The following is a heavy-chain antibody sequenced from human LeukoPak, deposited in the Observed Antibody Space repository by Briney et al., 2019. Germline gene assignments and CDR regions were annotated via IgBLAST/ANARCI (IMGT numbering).Heavy chain of an antibody. J-gene: IGHJ4*02. V-gene: IGHV1-8*01. Sequence: GASVKVSCKASGYTFTSYDINWVRQATGQGFEWMGWMNPNSGNTGYAQKFQGRVTMTRNTSISTAYMELSSLRSEDTAVYYCARGCSSTSCYELYFDYWGQGTLVTVSS. CDR2: MNPNSGNT. CDR1: GYTFTSYD. CDR3: ARGCSSTSCYELYFDY. D-gene: IGHD2-2*01.